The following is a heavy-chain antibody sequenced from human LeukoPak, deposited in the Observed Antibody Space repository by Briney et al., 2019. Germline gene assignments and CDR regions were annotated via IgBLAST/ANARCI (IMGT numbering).Heavy chain of an antibody. D-gene: IGHD3-10*01. V-gene: IGHV1-18*01. CDR1: GYTFTNYG. J-gene: IGHJ4*02. CDR3: ARDLVSLLYGSGIDY. CDR2: ISTYNAKT. Sequence: GASVKVSCKASGYTFTNYGISWVRQAPGQGLEWMGWISTYNAKTNSAQRFQGRFTMTADTSTDTAYMELRSLTSDGTAVFYCARDLVSLLYGSGIDYWGQGTQVTVSA.